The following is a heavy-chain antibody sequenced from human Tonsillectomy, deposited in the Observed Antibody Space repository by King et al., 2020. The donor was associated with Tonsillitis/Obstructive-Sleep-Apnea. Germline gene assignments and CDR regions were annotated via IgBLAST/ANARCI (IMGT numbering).Heavy chain of an antibody. Sequence: VQLVESGGGLVQPGGSLRLSCAASGFTFSSYWMSWVRQAPGKGLEWVANIKQDGSDKFYVDSVKGRFTISRDNAKNSLYLQMNSLRAEDTAVYYCARDGIAYCSSTSCSQAAPFDYWGQGTLVTVSS. CDR3: ARDGIAYCSSTSCSQAAPFDY. CDR1: GFTFSSYW. J-gene: IGHJ4*02. CDR2: IKQDGSDK. D-gene: IGHD2-2*01. V-gene: IGHV3-7*04.